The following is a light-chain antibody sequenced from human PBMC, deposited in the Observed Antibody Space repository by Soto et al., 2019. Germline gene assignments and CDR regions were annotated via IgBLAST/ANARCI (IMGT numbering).Light chain of an antibody. J-gene: IGKJ4*01. CDR2: EAS. V-gene: IGKV3-11*01. CDR3: QQHINWPRT. CDR1: QTVSSS. Sequence: EIVLTQSPGTLSLSPGERATLSCRASQTVSSSLAWYQQKPGQAPRLLIYEASNRATGIPARFSGSGSGADFTLTISSLEPEDFALYYCQQHINWPRTFGGGTKVDIK.